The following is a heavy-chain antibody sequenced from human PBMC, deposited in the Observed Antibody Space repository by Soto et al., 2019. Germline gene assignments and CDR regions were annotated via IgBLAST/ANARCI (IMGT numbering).Heavy chain of an antibody. J-gene: IGHJ6*02. D-gene: IGHD2-2*01. CDR2: ISTYNGNT. V-gene: IGHV1-18*01. CDR1: RYTFSSIG. CDR3: ARVGCSSTSCMFDYYYYGMDV. Sequence: GASVKVSCKTSRYTFSSIGISWVRHAPGQGLEWMGWISTYNGNTSYERKLQGRVTMTTDTSTGTGYMELRSLRSDDTAVYYCARVGCSSTSCMFDYYYYGMDVWGQGTTVTVSS.